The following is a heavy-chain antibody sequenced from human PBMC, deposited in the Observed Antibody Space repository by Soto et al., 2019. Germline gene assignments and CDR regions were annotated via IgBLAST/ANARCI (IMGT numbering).Heavy chain of an antibody. J-gene: IGHJ4*01. D-gene: IGHD1-26*01. V-gene: IGHV4-34*01. Sequence: PSETLSLTCAVYGVPFSGYYWSWIRQSPGKGLEWIGEINHSGNTNYNPSLKSRVTMLVDTSKNQFSLSLSSVTAADTAVYYCANLIVFHSSYYQDYWGHGTLVTVSS. CDR2: INHSGNT. CDR3: ANLIVFHSSYYQDY. CDR1: GVPFSGYY.